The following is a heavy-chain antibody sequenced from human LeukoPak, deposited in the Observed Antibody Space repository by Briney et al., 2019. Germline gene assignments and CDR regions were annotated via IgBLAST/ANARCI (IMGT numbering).Heavy chain of an antibody. CDR2: IYYSGST. CDR1: GGSISSGDYY. CDR3: ARDRGTVVTAPNYYFDY. J-gene: IGHJ4*02. V-gene: IGHV4-31*03. D-gene: IGHD2-21*02. Sequence: LSLTCTVSGGSISSGDYYWSWIRQHPGKGLEWIGYIYYSGSTYYNPSLKSRVTISVDTSKNQFSLKLSSVTAADTAVYYCARDRGTVVTAPNYYFDYWGQGTLVTVSS.